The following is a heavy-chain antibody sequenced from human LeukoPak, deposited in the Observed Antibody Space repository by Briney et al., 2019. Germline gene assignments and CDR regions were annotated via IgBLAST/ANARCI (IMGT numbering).Heavy chain of an antibody. CDR1: GYTFADYY. V-gene: IGHV1-2*02. Sequence: ASVTVSCKASGYTFADYYIHLVRQAPGQGLEWIGWINPNSGGTNYAQKFQGRVAMTRDTSISIVYRELSRLTSDATAVHYCARGRWDSSGYYSYWGQGTLVTVSS. J-gene: IGHJ4*02. CDR3: ARGRWDSSGYYSY. CDR2: INPNSGGT. D-gene: IGHD3-22*01.